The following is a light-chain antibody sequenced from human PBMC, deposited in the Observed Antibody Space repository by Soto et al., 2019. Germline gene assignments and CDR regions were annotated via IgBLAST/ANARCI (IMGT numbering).Light chain of an antibody. CDR2: ANS. Sequence: QAVVTQPPSVSGAPGQRVTISCTGTSSNIGAGYDVHWYQQLPGTAPKLLIFANSNRPSGVPDRFSGSKSGTSASLAITGLQAEDEADYYCQSYDSSLSGGVFGGGTKLTVL. J-gene: IGLJ3*02. CDR3: QSYDSSLSGGV. CDR1: SSNIGAGYD. V-gene: IGLV1-40*01.